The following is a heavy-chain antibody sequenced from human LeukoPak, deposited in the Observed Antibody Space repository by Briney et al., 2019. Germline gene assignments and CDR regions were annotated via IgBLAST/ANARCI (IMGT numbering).Heavy chain of an antibody. D-gene: IGHD3-10*01. CDR2: ISSSGSTI. CDR3: ARDDYYGSGSFHDYFDY. J-gene: IGHJ4*02. Sequence: GGSLRLSCAASGFTFSSYEMNWVRQAPGKGLEWVSYISSSGSTIYYADSVKGRFTISRDNAKNSLYLQMNSLRAEDTAVYYCARDDYYGSGSFHDYFDYWGQGTLVTVSS. V-gene: IGHV3-48*03. CDR1: GFTFSSYE.